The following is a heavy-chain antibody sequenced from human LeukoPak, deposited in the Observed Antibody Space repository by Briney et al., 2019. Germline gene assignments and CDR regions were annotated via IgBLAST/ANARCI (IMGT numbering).Heavy chain of an antibody. J-gene: IGHJ4*02. Sequence: PGGSLRLSCAASGFTFSDYYMSWIRQAPGKGLEWVSYISSSGSTIYYADSVEGRFTISRDNAKNSLYLQMNSLRAEDTAVYYCASPPYCSSTSCSDYWGQGTLVTVSS. CDR1: GFTFSDYY. D-gene: IGHD2-2*01. CDR2: ISSSGSTI. CDR3: ASPPYCSSTSCSDY. V-gene: IGHV3-11*01.